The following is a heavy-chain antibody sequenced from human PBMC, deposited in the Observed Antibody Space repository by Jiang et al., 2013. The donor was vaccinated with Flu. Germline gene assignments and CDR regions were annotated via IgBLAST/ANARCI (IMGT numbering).Heavy chain of an antibody. Sequence: LLKPSETLSLTCTVSGGSISSSSYYWGWIRQPPGKGLEWIGSIYYSGSTYYNPSLKSRVTISVDTSKNQFSLKLSSVTAADTAVYYCASRAQHYDILTGYYWGHLDYGMDVWGQGTTVTVSS. CDR2: IYYSGST. V-gene: IGHV4-39*01. CDR1: GGSISSSSYY. CDR3: ASRAQHYDILTGYYWGHLDYGMDV. D-gene: IGHD3-9*01. J-gene: IGHJ6*02.